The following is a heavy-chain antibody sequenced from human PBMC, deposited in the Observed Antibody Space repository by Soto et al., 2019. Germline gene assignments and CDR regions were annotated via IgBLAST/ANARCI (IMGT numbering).Heavy chain of an antibody. CDR2: IIPIFGTA. J-gene: IGHJ6*02. Sequence: SVKVSGKASGVTFSSYAISWVRQAPGQGLEWMGGIIPIFGTANYAQKFQGRVTITADESTSTAYMELSSLRSEDTAVYYCARPHQLEPYYYYGMDVWGQGTTVTVSS. D-gene: IGHD1-1*01. CDR3: ARPHQLEPYYYYGMDV. V-gene: IGHV1-69*13. CDR1: GVTFSSYA.